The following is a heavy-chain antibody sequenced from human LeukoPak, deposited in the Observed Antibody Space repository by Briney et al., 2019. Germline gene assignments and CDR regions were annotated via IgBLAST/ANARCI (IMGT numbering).Heavy chain of an antibody. CDR2: IWYDGSNK. Sequence: PGGSLRLSCAASGFTFSSYGMHWVRQAPGKGLEWVAVIWYDGSNKYYADSVKGRFTISRDNAKNSLYLQMNSLRVEDTAIYYCTRALGSTVFGYWGQGTLVTVSS. J-gene: IGHJ4*02. V-gene: IGHV3-33*01. D-gene: IGHD2-15*01. CDR3: TRALGSTVFGY. CDR1: GFTFSSYG.